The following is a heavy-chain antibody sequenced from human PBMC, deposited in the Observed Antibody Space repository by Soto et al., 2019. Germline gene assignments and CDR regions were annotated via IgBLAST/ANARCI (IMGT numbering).Heavy chain of an antibody. CDR3: ARRISITGAPFEY. Sequence: EVQLKQSGAEVKKPGESLKISCKASGYSFPSYWITWVRQMPGKGLEWMGIIYAADSDTRYSPSFQGQVTMSVDRSISTAYLQWSSLQASDTAIYYCARRISITGAPFEYWGQGTLVTVSS. CDR1: GYSFPSYW. CDR2: IYAADSDT. J-gene: IGHJ4*02. V-gene: IGHV5-51*01. D-gene: IGHD7-27*01.